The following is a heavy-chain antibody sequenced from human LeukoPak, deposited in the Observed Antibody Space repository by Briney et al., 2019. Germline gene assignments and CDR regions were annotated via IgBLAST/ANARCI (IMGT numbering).Heavy chain of an antibody. J-gene: IGHJ4*02. D-gene: IGHD6-13*01. V-gene: IGHV4-39*01. CDR2: VYYSGST. CDR3: ARLGYSVSWTDC. Sequence: SETLSLTCTVSGGSISSTSHYWGWIRQPPGKGLEWIGSVYYSGSTYYNPSLKSRVTISVDTSKNQFSLRLSSVTAKDMAVYFCARLGYSVSWTDCWGQGILVTVSS. CDR1: GGSISSTSHY.